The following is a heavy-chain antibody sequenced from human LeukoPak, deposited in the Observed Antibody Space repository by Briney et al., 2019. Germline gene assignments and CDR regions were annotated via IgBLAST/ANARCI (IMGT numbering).Heavy chain of an antibody. CDR3: AKDRCSNGIGCYYYYMDV. CDR1: GFTFSSYA. CDR2: ISFDGSNK. V-gene: IGHV3-30*04. D-gene: IGHD2-8*01. J-gene: IGHJ6*03. Sequence: GRSLRLSCAASGFTFSSYAMHWVRQAPGKGLEWVAVISFDGSNKYYADSVKGRFTISRDNSKNTLYLQMNSLRAEDTAVYYCAKDRCSNGIGCYYYYMDVWGKGTTVTISS.